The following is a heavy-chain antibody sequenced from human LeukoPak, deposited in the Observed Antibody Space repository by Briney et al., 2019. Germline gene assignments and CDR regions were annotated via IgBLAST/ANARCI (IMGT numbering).Heavy chain of an antibody. CDR3: AREGYSSSWSSNWFDP. CDR1: GGSISNYY. V-gene: IGHV4-59*01. D-gene: IGHD6-13*01. J-gene: IGHJ5*02. Sequence: SETLSLTCSVSGGSISNYYWSWIRQPPGKGLEWIGYIYYSGSTNYNPSLKSRVTISVDTSKNQFSLKLSSVTAADTAVYYCAREGYSSSWSSNWFDPWGQGTLVTVSS. CDR2: IYYSGST.